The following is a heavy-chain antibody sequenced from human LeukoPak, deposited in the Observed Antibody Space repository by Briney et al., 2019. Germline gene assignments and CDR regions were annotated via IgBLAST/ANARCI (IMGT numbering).Heavy chain of an antibody. CDR2: IRHDGSET. D-gene: IGHD3-22*01. CDR3: TRDSSLGHYFDDPVFYVLGPRTGFDY. J-gene: IGHJ4*02. CDR1: GFRFGTYW. Sequence: PGGSLRLSCAASGFRFGTYWMSWVRQTPEKGLEWVASIRHDGSETYYVDSVRGRFTISRDNAKDSLYLQLNSLRREDTALYYCTRDSSLGHYFDDPVFYVLGPRTGFDYWGQGALVTVSS. V-gene: IGHV3-7*01.